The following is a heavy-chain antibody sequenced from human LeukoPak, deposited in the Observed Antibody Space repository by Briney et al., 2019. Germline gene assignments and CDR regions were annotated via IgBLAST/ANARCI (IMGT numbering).Heavy chain of an antibody. J-gene: IGHJ4*02. CDR2: ISAYNGNT. V-gene: IGHV1-18*01. D-gene: IGHD5-18*01. CDR3: ARRHMGYSYGYGYYFDY. Sequence: GASVKVSCKAPGYTFTSYGISWVRQAPGQGLEWMGWISAYNGNTNYAQKLQGRVTMTTDTSTSTAYMELRSLRSDDTAVYYCARRHMGYSYGYGYYFDYWGQGTLVTVSS. CDR1: GYTFTSYG.